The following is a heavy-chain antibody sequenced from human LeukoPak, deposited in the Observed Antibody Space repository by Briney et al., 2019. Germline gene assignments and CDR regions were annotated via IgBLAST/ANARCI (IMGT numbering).Heavy chain of an antibody. Sequence: SETLSLTCTVSGGSISSYYWSWIRQPAGKGLEWIGRIYTSGSTNYNPSLKSRVTMSVDTSKNQSSLKLSSVTAADTAVYYCARGAKSVLRYFDWLPNDAFDIWGQGTMVTVSS. V-gene: IGHV4-4*07. CDR1: GGSISSYY. D-gene: IGHD3-9*01. CDR3: ARGAKSVLRYFDWLPNDAFDI. CDR2: IYTSGST. J-gene: IGHJ3*02.